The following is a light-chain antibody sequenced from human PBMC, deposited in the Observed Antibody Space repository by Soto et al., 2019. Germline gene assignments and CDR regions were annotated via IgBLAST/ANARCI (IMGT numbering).Light chain of an antibody. CDR2: GDN. CDR1: TSNIGAPYD. CDR3: QSYDISLHNYV. Sequence: QSVLTQPPSVSGAPGQRVSIFCTGSTSNIGAPYDVHWYQHLPGTAPKLLIYGDNNRPSGVPDRFSGSKSGTSASLAITRLQAEDEADYYCQSYDISLHNYVFGTGTKLTVL. J-gene: IGLJ1*01. V-gene: IGLV1-40*01.